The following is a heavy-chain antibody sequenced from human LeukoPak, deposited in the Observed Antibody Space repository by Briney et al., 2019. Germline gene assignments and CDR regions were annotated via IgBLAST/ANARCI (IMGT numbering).Heavy chain of an antibody. V-gene: IGHV3-7*01. J-gene: IGHJ4*02. Sequence: GGSLRLSCAAPGFTFSSYSINWVRHAPGKGLECVANINQDRSDKYYVDSVQGRFTISRDNAKTSLYLQMNNLRAEDTAVYYCARGGELLRPADYWGQGALVTVSS. D-gene: IGHD1-26*01. CDR3: ARGGELLRPADY. CDR2: INQDRSDK. CDR1: GFTFSSYS.